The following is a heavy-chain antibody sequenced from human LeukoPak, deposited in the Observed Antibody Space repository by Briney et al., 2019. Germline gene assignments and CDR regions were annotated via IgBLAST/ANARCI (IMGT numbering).Heavy chain of an antibody. CDR1: GFTFSSYW. CDR2: ISTDGSSA. CDR3: ARVNVCPRCHFDY. D-gene: IGHD3-16*01. V-gene: IGHV3-74*01. J-gene: IGHJ4*02. Sequence: GGSLRLSCAASGFTFSSYWMHWVRQAPGKGLVWFSRISTDGSSAIYAESVKGRFTIPRENAKNTLYLQMNSLRAEDTAVYYCARVNVCPRCHFDYWGQGTLVTVSS.